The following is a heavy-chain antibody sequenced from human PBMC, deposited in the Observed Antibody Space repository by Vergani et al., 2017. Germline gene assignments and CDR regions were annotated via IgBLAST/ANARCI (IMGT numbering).Heavy chain of an antibody. V-gene: IGHV3-15*01. D-gene: IGHD1-26*01. CDR3: ARDRDSGSWAAFDI. J-gene: IGHJ3*02. Sequence: EVQLVESGGGLVKPGGSLRLSCAASGFTFSNAWMSWVRQAPGKGLEWVGRIKSKTDGGTTDYAAPVKGRFTISRDDSKNTLYLQMNSLKIEDTAVYYCARDRDSGSWAAFDIWGQGTMVTVSS. CDR2: IKSKTDGGTT. CDR1: GFTFSNAW.